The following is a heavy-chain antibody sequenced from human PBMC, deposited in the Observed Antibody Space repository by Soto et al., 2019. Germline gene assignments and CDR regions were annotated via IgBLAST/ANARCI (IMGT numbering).Heavy chain of an antibody. V-gene: IGHV3-7*01. D-gene: IGHD2-15*01. J-gene: IGHJ6*03. CDR3: ARVSCSGGSCYSKSLYYMDV. CDR2: IKQDGSEK. Sequence: PGGSLRLSCAASGFTFSSYWMSWVRQAPGKGLEWVANIKQDGSEKYYVDSVKGRFTISRDNAKNSLYLQMNSLRAEDTAVYYCARVSCSGGSCYSKSLYYMDVWGKGTTVTVSS. CDR1: GFTFSSYW.